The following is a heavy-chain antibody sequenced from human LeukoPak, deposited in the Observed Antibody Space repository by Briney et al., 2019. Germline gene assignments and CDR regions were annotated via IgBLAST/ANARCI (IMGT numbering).Heavy chain of an antibody. V-gene: IGHV3-48*01. D-gene: IGHD3-16*01. CDR3: ARVAPGHDIGRGNFDY. Sequence: GGSLRLSCAASGFTFSIYSMNWVRQAPGKGLEWISYITSSSGTIYYTDSVKGRFTISRDNAKNSLYLQMNSLRAEDTAVYYCARVAPGHDIGRGNFDYWGQGTLVTVSS. CDR2: ITSSSGTI. CDR1: GFTFSIYS. J-gene: IGHJ4*02.